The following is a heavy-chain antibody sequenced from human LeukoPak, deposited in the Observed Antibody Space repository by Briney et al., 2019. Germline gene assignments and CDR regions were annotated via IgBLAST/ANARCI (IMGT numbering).Heavy chain of an antibody. Sequence: TGRSLRLSCAASGFTFSNYAMHWVRQAPGKGLEWVAVISYDGTNKYYADSLKGRFTTSRDNSKNTLFLQMDSLRPEDTAVYYCASPYGFWGQGTLVTVSS. J-gene: IGHJ4*02. CDR1: GFTFSNYA. CDR2: ISYDGTNK. CDR3: ASPYGF. V-gene: IGHV3-30*04. D-gene: IGHD3-10*01.